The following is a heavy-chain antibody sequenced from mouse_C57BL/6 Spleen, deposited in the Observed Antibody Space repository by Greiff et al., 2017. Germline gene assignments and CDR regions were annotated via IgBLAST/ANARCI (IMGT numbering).Heavy chain of an antibody. J-gene: IGHJ2*01. Sequence: VHLVESGAELARPGASVKLSCKASGYTFTSYGISWVKQRTGQGLEWIGEIYPRSGNTYYNEKFKGKATLTADKSSSTAYMELRSLTSEDSAVYFCARRYITTVVAHFDYWGQGTTLTVSS. D-gene: IGHD1-1*01. CDR3: ARRYITTVVAHFDY. CDR1: GYTFTSYG. V-gene: IGHV1-81*01. CDR2: IYPRSGNT.